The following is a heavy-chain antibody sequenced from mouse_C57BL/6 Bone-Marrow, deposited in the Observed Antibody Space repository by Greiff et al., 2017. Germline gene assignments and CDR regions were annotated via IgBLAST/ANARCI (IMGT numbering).Heavy chain of an antibody. J-gene: IGHJ2*01. CDR2: IHPNSGST. D-gene: IGHD1-1*01. V-gene: IGHV1-64*01. CDR3: ARGHYGSSLDY. Sequence: QVQLQQPGAELVKPGASVKLSCKASGYTFTSYWMHWVKQRPGRGLEWIGMIHPNSGSTNYNEKFKSKATLTVDKSSSTAYMQLSSLTSEDSAVYYCARGHYGSSLDYWGQGTTLTVSS. CDR1: GYTFTSYW.